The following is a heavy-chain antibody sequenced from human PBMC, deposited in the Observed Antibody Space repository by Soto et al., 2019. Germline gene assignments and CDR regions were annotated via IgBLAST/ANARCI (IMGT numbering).Heavy chain of an antibody. D-gene: IGHD5-18*01. J-gene: IGHJ4*02. CDR2: IFYSGST. CDR3: ARHFYTYGFYFDY. V-gene: IGHV4-39*01. CDR1: GGSISSSSYY. Sequence: SDTLSFTSTVSGGSISSSSYYGGWIRHPLGKGLEWIGSIFYSGSTYHNPSLKSRVTISVDTSKNQFSLKLSSVTAADTAVYYCARHFYTYGFYFDYWGQGTPVTVS.